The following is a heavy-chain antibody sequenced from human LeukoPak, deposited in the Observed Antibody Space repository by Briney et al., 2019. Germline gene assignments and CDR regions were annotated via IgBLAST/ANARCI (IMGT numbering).Heavy chain of an antibody. J-gene: IGHJ4*02. V-gene: IGHV4-38-2*02. CDR2: IYHSGST. CDR1: GYSISSAYY. Sequence: SETLSLTCTVSGYSISSAYYWGWIRQPPGKGLEWIGNIYHSGSTYYNPSLKSRVTISVDTSKNQFSLKLSSVTAADTAVYYCARVGQQLVHGGFDYWGQGTLVTVSS. D-gene: IGHD6-6*01. CDR3: ARVGQQLVHGGFDY.